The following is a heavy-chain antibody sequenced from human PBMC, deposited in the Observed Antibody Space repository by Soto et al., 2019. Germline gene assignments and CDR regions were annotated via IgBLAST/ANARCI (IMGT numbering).Heavy chain of an antibody. V-gene: IGHV5-10-1*01. CDR1: GYSFNNYW. CDR2: IDPSDSYT. CDR3: ARHVTTVVTDS. J-gene: IGHJ4*02. Sequence: GESLKISCKGSGYSFNNYWISWVRQMPGKGMEWMGRIDPSDSYTNYSPSFQGHVTISADKSISTAYLQWSSLNASDTAMYYCARHVTTVVTDSWGQGTLVTVSS. D-gene: IGHD2-15*01.